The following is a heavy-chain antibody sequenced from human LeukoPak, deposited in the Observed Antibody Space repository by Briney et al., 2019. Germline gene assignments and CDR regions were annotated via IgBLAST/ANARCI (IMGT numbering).Heavy chain of an antibody. V-gene: IGHV3-30*03. D-gene: IGHD5-18*01. J-gene: IGHJ4*02. CDR1: GFSLSKYG. CDR3: AGDGHTAMAVYHFDY. CDR2: ISHDGSKK. Sequence: PGGSLRHSCAVSGFSLSKYGMHWVRQAPGKGLEWVAVISHDGSKKYYAASVKGRFTISRDNSKNTLYLQMTSLRAEDTAVYYCAGDGHTAMAVYHFDYWGQGALVTVSS.